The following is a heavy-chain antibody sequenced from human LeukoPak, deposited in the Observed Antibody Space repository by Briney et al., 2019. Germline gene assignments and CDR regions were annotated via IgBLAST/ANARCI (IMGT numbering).Heavy chain of an antibody. D-gene: IGHD3-10*01. CDR2: IYHSGST. Sequence: SETLSLTCAVSGGSISSSNWWSWVRQPPEKGLEWIGEIYHSGSTNYNPSLKSRVTISVDKSKNQFSLKLSSMTAADTAVYYCARAYYGSGSYPLDYWGQGTLVTVSS. CDR1: GGSISSSNW. V-gene: IGHV4-4*02. J-gene: IGHJ4*02. CDR3: ARAYYGSGSYPLDY.